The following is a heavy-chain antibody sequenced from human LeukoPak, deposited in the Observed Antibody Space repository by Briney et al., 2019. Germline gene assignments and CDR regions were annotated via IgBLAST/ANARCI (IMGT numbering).Heavy chain of an antibody. J-gene: IGHJ3*02. CDR3: ARGPLLAALAFDI. CDR1: GDSVSSNSAA. Sequence: SQTLALTCAISGDSVSSNSAAWNRIRQSPSRGLEWLGRTYYRSKWYNDYAVSVKSRISFNSDTSKNQFSLHLNSVTPEDTAVYYCARGPLLAALAFDIWGQGAVFSASS. V-gene: IGHV6-1*01. CDR2: TYYRSKWYN. D-gene: IGHD1-26*01.